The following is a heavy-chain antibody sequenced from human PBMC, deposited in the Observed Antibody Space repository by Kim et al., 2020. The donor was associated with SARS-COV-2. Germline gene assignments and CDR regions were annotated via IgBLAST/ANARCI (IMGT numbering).Heavy chain of an antibody. CDR1: GFTFGGYD. Sequence: GGSLRLSCAASGFTFGGYDMNWVRQAPGKGLEWVAFIAPGGPRNEGEDSVERCSTSFENFDNTSLFLQMCSRSAEVTVSSYCTSATPALPRFDSWGQGT. CDR2: IAPGGPR. V-gene: IGHV3-23*03. CDR3: TSATPALPRFDS. J-gene: IGHJ5*01.